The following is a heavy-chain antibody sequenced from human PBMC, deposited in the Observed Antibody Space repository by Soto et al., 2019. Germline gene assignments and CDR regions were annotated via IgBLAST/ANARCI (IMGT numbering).Heavy chain of an antibody. J-gene: IGHJ3*02. CDR2: ISSSGSTI. Sequence: PGGSLRLSCVASEFTFSSYEMNWVRQAPGKGLEWVSYISSSGSTIYYADSVKGRFTISRDNAKNSLYLQMNSLRAEDTAVYYCAREXMEYCGGDCYENDAFDIWGQGTMVTVSS. CDR1: EFTFSSYE. D-gene: IGHD2-21*02. CDR3: AREXMEYCGGDCYENDAFDI. V-gene: IGHV3-48*03.